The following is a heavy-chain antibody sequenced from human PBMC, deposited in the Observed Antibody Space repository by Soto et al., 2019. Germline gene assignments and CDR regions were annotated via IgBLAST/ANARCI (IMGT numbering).Heavy chain of an antibody. V-gene: IGHV1-18*01. CDR3: ARGSDSGYDYLHGNDY. D-gene: IGHD5-12*01. CDR1: GYTFTSYG. J-gene: IGHJ4*02. Sequence: GASVKVSCKASGYTFTSYGISWVRQAPGQGLEWMGWISAYNGNTNYAQKLQGRVTMTTDTSTSTAYMELRSLRSDDTAVYYCARGSDSGYDYLHGNDYWGQGTLVTVSS. CDR2: ISAYNGNT.